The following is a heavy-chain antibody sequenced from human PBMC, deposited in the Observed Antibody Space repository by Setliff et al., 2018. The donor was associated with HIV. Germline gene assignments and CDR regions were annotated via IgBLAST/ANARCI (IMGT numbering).Heavy chain of an antibody. J-gene: IGHJ4*02. V-gene: IGHV4-4*09. D-gene: IGHD6-19*01. CDR3: AGGGQWRPDY. Sequence: KPSETLSLTCTVSGASLSAFYWSWIRQPPGKGLEWLGYIYSSVGTNYSPSLEGRITISLDTSKSQFSLKLTSVTAADTAIYFCAGGGQWRPDYWGLGTLGTVSS. CDR2: IYSSVGT. CDR1: GASLSAFY.